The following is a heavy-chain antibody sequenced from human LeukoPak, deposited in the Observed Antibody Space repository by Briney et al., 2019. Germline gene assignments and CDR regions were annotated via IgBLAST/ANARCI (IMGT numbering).Heavy chain of an antibody. V-gene: IGHV1-2*04. Sequence: ASVKVSCKASGYTFTSYDINWVRQAPGQGLEWMGWINPNSGGTNYAQKFQGWVTMTRDTSISTAYMELSRLRSDDTAVYYCARERTYGMDVWGQGTTVTVSS. CDR2: INPNSGGT. CDR1: GYTFTSYD. J-gene: IGHJ6*02. CDR3: ARERTYGMDV.